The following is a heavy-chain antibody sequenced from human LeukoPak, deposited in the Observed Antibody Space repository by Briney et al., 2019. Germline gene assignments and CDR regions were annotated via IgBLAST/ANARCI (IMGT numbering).Heavy chain of an antibody. J-gene: IGHJ6*03. CDR2: IIPIFGTA. CDR3: ARARRASNYDILTGYYYYMDV. D-gene: IGHD3-9*01. Sequence: SVKVSCKASGGTFSSYAISWVRQAPGQGLEWMGRIIPIFGTANYAQKFQGRVTITTDECTSTAYMELSSLRSADTAVYPCARARRASNYDILTGYYYYMDVWGKGTTVTVSS. CDR1: GGTFSSYA. V-gene: IGHV1-69*05.